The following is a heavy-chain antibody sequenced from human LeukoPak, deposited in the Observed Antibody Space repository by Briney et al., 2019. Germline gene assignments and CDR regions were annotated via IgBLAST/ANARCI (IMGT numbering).Heavy chain of an antibody. V-gene: IGHV3-33*01. CDR3: ARDLLARTGTGGNWFGP. CDR2: IWYDGSNK. J-gene: IGHJ5*02. Sequence: GGSLRLSCAASGFTFSSYAMYWVRQAPGKGLEWVAVIWYDGSNKYYADSVKGRFTISRDNSKNTLYLQMNSLRAEDTAVYYCARDLLARTGTGGNWFGPWGQGTLVTVSS. CDR1: GFTFSSYA. D-gene: IGHD3/OR15-3a*01.